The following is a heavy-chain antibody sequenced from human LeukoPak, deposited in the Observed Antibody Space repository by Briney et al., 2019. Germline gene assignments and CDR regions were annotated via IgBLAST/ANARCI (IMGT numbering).Heavy chain of an antibody. Sequence: ASVKVSCKASGYTFTGYYMHWVRQAPGQGLEWMGWINPNSGGTNYAQKFQGWVTMTRNTSISTAYMELSSLRSEDTAVYYCASGPVRERFDPWGQGTLVTVSS. D-gene: IGHD1-26*01. CDR3: ASGPVRERFDP. CDR1: GYTFTGYY. V-gene: IGHV1-2*04. J-gene: IGHJ5*02. CDR2: INPNSGGT.